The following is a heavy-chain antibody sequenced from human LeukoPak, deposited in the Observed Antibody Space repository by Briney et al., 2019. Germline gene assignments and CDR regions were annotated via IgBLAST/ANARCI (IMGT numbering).Heavy chain of an antibody. CDR2: IYSGGST. J-gene: IGHJ4*02. CDR1: GFTVSSNY. CDR3: ARDGERCSGGSCVDY. V-gene: IGHV3-53*01. D-gene: IGHD2-15*01. Sequence: PGGSLRLSCAASGFTVSSNYMSWVRQAPGKGLEWVSVIYSGGSTYYADSVKGRFTISRDNSKNTLYLQMNSLRADDTAVYYCARDGERCSGGSCVDYWGQGTLATVSS.